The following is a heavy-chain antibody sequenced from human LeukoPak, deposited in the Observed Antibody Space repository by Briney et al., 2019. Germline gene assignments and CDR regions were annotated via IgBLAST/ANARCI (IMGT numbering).Heavy chain of an antibody. CDR3: ARGSVGATTYAFDI. V-gene: IGHV1-69*06. J-gene: IGHJ3*02. Sequence: ASVKVSCKASGGTFSSYVIFWVRHAPGQGLEWMGGIIPTFGTANYAQKFQGRVTITADKSTRTAYMELSSLRSEDTAVYYCARGSVGATTYAFDIWGQGTMVTVSS. CDR2: IIPTFGTA. CDR1: GGTFSSYV. D-gene: IGHD1-26*01.